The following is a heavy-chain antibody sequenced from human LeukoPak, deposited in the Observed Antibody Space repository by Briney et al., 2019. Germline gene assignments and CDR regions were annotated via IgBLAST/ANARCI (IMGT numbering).Heavy chain of an antibody. CDR1: GGSISSYY. CDR2: IYYSGST. D-gene: IGHD3-22*01. Sequence: SETLSLTCTVSGGSISSYYWSWIRQPPGKGLEWIGYIYYSGSTNYYPSLKSRVTISVDTSKNQFSLKLSSVTAADTAVYYCARERSSGYYGDGDYFDYWGQGTLVTVSS. CDR3: ARERSSGYYGDGDYFDY. J-gene: IGHJ4*02. V-gene: IGHV4-59*01.